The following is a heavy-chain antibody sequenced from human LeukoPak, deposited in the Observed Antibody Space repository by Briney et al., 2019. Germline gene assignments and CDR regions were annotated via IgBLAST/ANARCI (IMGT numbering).Heavy chain of an antibody. CDR3: TTGIGNYYYY. J-gene: IGHJ4*02. V-gene: IGHV3-23*01. CDR1: RFTFSSYA. CDR2: VSGNGAGT. Sequence: GGSLRLSCAASRFTFSSYAMSWVRQAPGKGLEWVSGVSGNGAGTYYADSVKGRFTISRDNSKNMLYLQMNSLRAEDTAVYYCTTGIGNYYYYWGQGTLVTVAS. D-gene: IGHD1-14*01.